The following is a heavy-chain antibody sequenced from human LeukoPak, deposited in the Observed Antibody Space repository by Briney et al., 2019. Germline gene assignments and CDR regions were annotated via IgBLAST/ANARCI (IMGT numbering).Heavy chain of an antibody. V-gene: IGHV3-7*01. D-gene: IGHD6-19*01. CDR1: GFTFRDYW. Sequence: GGSLRLSCGASGFTFRDYWMCWVRQAPGKGLEWVANIQSDGNEKSYIDSVQGRFTISRDNAKTSLYLQMNSLRAEDTAVYYCARDSAVATYYGVDVWGQGTTVTVSS. J-gene: IGHJ6*02. CDR3: ARDSAVATYYGVDV. CDR2: IQSDGNEK.